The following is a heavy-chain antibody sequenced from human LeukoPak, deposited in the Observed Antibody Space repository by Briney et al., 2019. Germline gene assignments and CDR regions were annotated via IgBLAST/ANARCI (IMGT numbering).Heavy chain of an antibody. D-gene: IGHD3-10*01. CDR1: GGSISSYY. CDR2: IYYSGST. V-gene: IGHV4-59*01. J-gene: IGHJ4*02. Sequence: PSETLSLTCTVSGGSISSYYWSWIRQPPGKGLEWIGYIYYSGSTNYNPSLKSRVTISVDTSKNQFSLKLSSVTAADTAVYYCASTVRVRHRYFDYWGQGTLVTVSS. CDR3: ASTVRVRHRYFDY.